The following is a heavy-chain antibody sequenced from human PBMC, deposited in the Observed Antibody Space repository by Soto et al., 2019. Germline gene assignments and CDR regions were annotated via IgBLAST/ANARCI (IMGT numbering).Heavy chain of an antibody. CDR1: GYTFTSYY. D-gene: IGHD3-10*01. J-gene: IGHJ4*02. Sequence: QVQLVQSGAEVKKPGASVKVSCKASGYTFTSYYMHWVRQAPGQGLEWMGIINPSGGSTSYAQKFQXXVXMXXDTSTSTVYMELSSLRSEDTAVYDCARLEAGHFDYGGQGTLVTVSS. CDR2: INPSGGST. V-gene: IGHV1-46*01. CDR3: ARLEAGHFDY.